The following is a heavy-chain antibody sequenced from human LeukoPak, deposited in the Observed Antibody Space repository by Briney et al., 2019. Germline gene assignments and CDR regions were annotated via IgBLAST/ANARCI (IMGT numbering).Heavy chain of an antibody. CDR1: GGSIRSYY. D-gene: IGHD4-17*01. CDR3: ARDDYADTRFDY. Sequence: SETLSLTCTVSGGSIRSYYWTWIRQPAGEGLEWIGRIYTSGGTNYNPSLKSRVTMSIDTSKNQFSLKLSSVTAADTAVYYCARDDYADTRFDYWGQGTLVTVSS. CDR2: IYTSGGT. J-gene: IGHJ4*02. V-gene: IGHV4-4*07.